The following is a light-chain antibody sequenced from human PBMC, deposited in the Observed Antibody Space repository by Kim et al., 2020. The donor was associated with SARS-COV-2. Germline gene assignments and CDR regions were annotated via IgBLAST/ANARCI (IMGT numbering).Light chain of an antibody. Sequence: DIQMTQSPSSLSASVGDRVTITCQASQDISNYLDWYQQKPGKAPKLLMYDASNLETGVPSRFSGSGSGTDFTFTISSLQPEDIATYYCKQYDNLPPYSFGQGTKLEI. V-gene: IGKV1-33*01. CDR1: QDISNY. CDR3: KQYDNLPPYS. J-gene: IGKJ2*03. CDR2: DAS.